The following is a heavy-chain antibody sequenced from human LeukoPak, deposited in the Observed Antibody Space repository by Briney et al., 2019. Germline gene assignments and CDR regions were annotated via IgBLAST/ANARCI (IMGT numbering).Heavy chain of an antibody. D-gene: IGHD6-13*01. CDR1: GFTFSSYA. Sequence: PGGSLRLSCAASGFTFSSYAMSWVRQAPGKGLEWVSAISGSGGSTYYADSVKGRFTISRDNSKNTLYLQMNSLRAEDTAVYYCAKAQERPGIAAAAPIDYWGQGTLVTVSS. CDR3: AKAQERPGIAAAAPIDY. J-gene: IGHJ4*02. CDR2: ISGSGGST. V-gene: IGHV3-23*01.